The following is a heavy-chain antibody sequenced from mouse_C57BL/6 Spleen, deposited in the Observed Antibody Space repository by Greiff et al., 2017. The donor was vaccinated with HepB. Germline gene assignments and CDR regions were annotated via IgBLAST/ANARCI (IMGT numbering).Heavy chain of an antibody. J-gene: IGHJ4*01. Sequence: DVHLVESGPELVKPGASVKIPCKASGYTFTDYNMDWVKQSHGKSLEWIGDINPNNGGTIYNQKFKGKATLTVDKSSSTAYMELRSLTSEDTAVYYCARNDGYSLYAMDYWGQGTSVTVSS. CDR3: ARNDGYSLYAMDY. V-gene: IGHV1-18*01. D-gene: IGHD2-3*01. CDR1: GYTFTDYN. CDR2: INPNNGGT.